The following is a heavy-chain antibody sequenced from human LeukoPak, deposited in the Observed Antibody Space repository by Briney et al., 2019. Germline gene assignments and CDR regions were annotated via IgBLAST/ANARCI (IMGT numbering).Heavy chain of an antibody. Sequence: GGSLRLSCTASGFTFSGYSMNWIRRAPGKGLEWVSSFGTRSTSIYHAGSVKGRFAISRDNAKNSLYLQMNSLRAEDTAVYYCARRMAASATGGRFQDWGQGSLVTVSS. CDR1: GFTFSGYS. V-gene: IGHV3-21*01. CDR2: FGTRSTSI. CDR3: ARRMAASATGGRFQD. J-gene: IGHJ1*01. D-gene: IGHD6-25*01.